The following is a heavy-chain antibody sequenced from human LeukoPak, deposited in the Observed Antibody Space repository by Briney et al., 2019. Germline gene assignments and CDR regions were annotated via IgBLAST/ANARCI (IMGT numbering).Heavy chain of an antibody. Sequence: GGSLRLSCAASGFTFSGFSMSWVRQSPTKGLEWVANIKQDGSERYYVDSVKGRFTISRDNAKNSLSLQMNSLRAEDTAVYYCARDLDQLLSFDYWGQGTLVTVSS. D-gene: IGHD2-2*01. CDR3: ARDLDQLLSFDY. V-gene: IGHV3-7*03. CDR1: GFTFSGFS. CDR2: IKQDGSER. J-gene: IGHJ4*02.